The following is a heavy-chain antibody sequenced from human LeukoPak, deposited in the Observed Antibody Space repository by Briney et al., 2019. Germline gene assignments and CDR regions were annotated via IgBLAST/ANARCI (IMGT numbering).Heavy chain of an antibody. V-gene: IGHV3-9*01. CDR3: TKDITKFSGSYGYFNY. CDR2: ISWNSDSI. CDR1: GFIFDDYA. D-gene: IGHD1-26*01. J-gene: IGHJ4*02. Sequence: HTGGSLRLSCAASGFIFDDYAMHRVRLAPGKGLEWVSGISWNSDSIAYADSVKGRFTISRDNAKNYVYLQMNSLRVEDTALYYCTKDITKFSGSYGYFNYWGQGTPVTVSS.